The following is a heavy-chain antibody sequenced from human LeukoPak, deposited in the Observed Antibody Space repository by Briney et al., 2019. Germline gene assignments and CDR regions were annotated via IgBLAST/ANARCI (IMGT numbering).Heavy chain of an antibody. CDR3: ARGQRRGGGPSGYYYGRGGFDY. V-gene: IGHV3-21*01. CDR1: GFTFSSYT. CDR2: VSSSSAYI. Sequence: KTGGSLRLSCGASGFTFSSYTVNWVRQAPGKGLEWVASVSSSSAYIYYADSMKGRFTISRDNAKNSLLLQMNSLRDEDTAVYYCARGQRRGGGPSGYYYGRGGFDYWGQGTLVTVSS. J-gene: IGHJ4*02. D-gene: IGHD3-22*01.